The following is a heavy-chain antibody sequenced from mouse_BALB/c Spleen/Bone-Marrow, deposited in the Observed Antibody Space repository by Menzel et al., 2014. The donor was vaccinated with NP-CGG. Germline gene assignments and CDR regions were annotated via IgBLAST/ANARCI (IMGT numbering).Heavy chain of an antibody. V-gene: IGHV14-3*02. J-gene: IGHJ2*01. CDR2: IDPANGNS. CDR3: AIYVYGYYFDY. CDR1: GFNIKDTY. D-gene: IGHD2-2*01. Sequence: EVQLQQSGAELVKPGASVKLSCTASGFNIKDTYMHWVKQRPEQGLEWIGRIDPANGNSKYDPKFQGKATITADTSSNTEYLQLSNMASEDTAVYYCAIYVYGYYFDYWGQGTTLTVSS.